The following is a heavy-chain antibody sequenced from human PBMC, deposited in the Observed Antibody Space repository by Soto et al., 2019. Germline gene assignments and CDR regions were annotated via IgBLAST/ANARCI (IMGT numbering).Heavy chain of an antibody. CDR2: SYYSGST. CDR1: CGSISSYY. Sequence: PSETLSLTCTVSCGSISSYYWSWIRQPPGKGLEWIGYSYYSGSTNYNPSLKSRVTISVDTSKNQFSLNLSSVTAADTAMYYCARGALRWSTSWDFDYWGQGTLVTVSS. CDR3: ARGALRWSTSWDFDY. J-gene: IGHJ4*02. D-gene: IGHD4-17*01. V-gene: IGHV4-59*12.